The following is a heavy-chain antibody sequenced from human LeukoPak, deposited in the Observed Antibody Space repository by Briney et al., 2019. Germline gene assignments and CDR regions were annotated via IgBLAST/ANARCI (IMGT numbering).Heavy chain of an antibody. V-gene: IGHV4-4*02. CDR1: GGSISSSNW. CDR3: ARGTAAGRREFNFDY. D-gene: IGHD6-13*01. CDR2: IYHSGST. Sequence: SGTLSLTCAVSGGSISSSNWWNWVRQPPGKGLEWIGEIYHSGSTNYNPSLKSRVTISLDKSKNQFSLKLRSVTAADTAVYYCARGTAAGRREFNFDYWGQGTLVTVSS. J-gene: IGHJ4*02.